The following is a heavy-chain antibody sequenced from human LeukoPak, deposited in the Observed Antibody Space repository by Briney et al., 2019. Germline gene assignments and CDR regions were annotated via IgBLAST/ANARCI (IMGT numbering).Heavy chain of an antibody. Sequence: SETLSLTCTVSGGSISNYYWIWIRPPPGKGLEWMGHISYSGSTNYNPSLKSRVTISVDTSKNQFSLKLTSATAADTAVYYCARGHDGVVGWFAPWGRGTLVTVSS. CDR3: ARGHDGVVGWFAP. V-gene: IGHV4-59*01. CDR1: GGSISNYY. J-gene: IGHJ5*02. D-gene: IGHD2-15*01. CDR2: ISYSGST.